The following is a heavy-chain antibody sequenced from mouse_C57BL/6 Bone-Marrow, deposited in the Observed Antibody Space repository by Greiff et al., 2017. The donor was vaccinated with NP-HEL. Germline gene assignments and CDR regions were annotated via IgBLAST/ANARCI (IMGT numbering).Heavy chain of an antibody. CDR2: IDPSDSET. J-gene: IGHJ2*01. CDR1: GYTFTSYW. CDR3: ARGKRLRQGYYCDY. D-gene: IGHD2-4*01. Sequence: QVQLQQPGAELVRPGSSVKLSCKASGYTFTSYWMHWVKQRPIQGLEWIGNIDPSDSETHYNQKFKDKATLTVDKSSSTAYMQLSSLTSEDSAVYYCARGKRLRQGYYCDYWGQGTTLTVSS. V-gene: IGHV1-52*01.